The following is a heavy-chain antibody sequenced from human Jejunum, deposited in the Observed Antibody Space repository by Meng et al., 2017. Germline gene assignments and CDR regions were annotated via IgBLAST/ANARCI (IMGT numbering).Heavy chain of an antibody. CDR1: GYMFTAYD. CDR2: INGGNGNT. Sequence: QVQRVQSGADVEKPGASVKVSCRASGYMFTAYDIHWVRQAPGQRLEWMGWINGGNGNTKYSQRFQDRVSLTRDTSANTAYMELSRLRSEDTAMYYCARINGYDYGHVLDYWGQGTLVTVSS. CDR3: ARINGYDYGHVLDY. J-gene: IGHJ4*02. D-gene: IGHD5-12*01. V-gene: IGHV1-3*01.